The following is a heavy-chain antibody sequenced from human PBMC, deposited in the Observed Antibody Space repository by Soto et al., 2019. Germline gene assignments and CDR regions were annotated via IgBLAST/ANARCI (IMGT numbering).Heavy chain of an antibody. V-gene: IGHV3-9*01. CDR2: ISWNSGSI. CDR1: GFTFDDYA. J-gene: IGHJ6*03. CDR3: AKDGVVAATRAWGYYYYYMDV. D-gene: IGHD2-15*01. Sequence: GGSLRLSCAASGFTFDDYAMHWVRQAPGKGLEWVSGISWNSGSIGYADSVKGRFTISRDNAKNSLYLQMNSLRAEDTALYYCAKDGVVAATRAWGYYYYYMDVWGKGTTVTVSS.